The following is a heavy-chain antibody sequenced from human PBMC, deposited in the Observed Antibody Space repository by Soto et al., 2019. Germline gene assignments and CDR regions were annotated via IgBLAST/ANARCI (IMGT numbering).Heavy chain of an antibody. J-gene: IGHJ6*02. V-gene: IGHV4-31*03. CDR2: IYYSGST. D-gene: IGHD3-10*01. CDR1: GVSISSGGYY. CDR3: LNSGELLSGKDF. Sequence: SETLSLXCTVSGVSISSGGYYWSWIRQHPGKGLEWIGYIYYSGSTYYNPSLKSRVTISVDTSKNQFSLKLSSVTAADTAVYYCLNSGELLSGKDFWAQGSSVPVSS.